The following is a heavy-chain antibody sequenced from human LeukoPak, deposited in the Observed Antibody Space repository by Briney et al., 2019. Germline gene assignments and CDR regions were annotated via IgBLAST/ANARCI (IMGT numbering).Heavy chain of an antibody. V-gene: IGHV3-7*01. J-gene: IGHJ4*02. CDR3: ARDKVTY. Sequence: GGSLRLSCAVSGFTFSNYWMSWVRQAPGKGLEWVAHINKDGSEIYYVDSVKGRFTISRDNAKNSLSLQMNSLRVEDTAVYYCARDKVTYWGQGSLVTVSS. CDR1: GFTFSNYW. CDR2: INKDGSEI.